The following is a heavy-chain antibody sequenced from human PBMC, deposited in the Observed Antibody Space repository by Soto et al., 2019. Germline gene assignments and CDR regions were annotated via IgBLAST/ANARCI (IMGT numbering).Heavy chain of an antibody. V-gene: IGHV4-59*01. CDR2: VYYTGST. CDR3: ARSVAVPGAHIDY. D-gene: IGHD6-19*01. J-gene: IGHJ4*02. CDR1: GCSISVSY. Sequence: TLSLTCSFSGCSISVSYWSWIRQSPGKGLEWLGYVYYTGSTNYSPSLRSRVSISVDTSKNEFSLRLSSVTAADTAVYFCARSVAVPGAHIDYWGQGTQVTVS.